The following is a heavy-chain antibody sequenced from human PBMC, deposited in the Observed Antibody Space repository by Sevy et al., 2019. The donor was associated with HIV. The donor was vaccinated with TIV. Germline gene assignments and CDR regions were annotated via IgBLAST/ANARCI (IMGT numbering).Heavy chain of an antibody. D-gene: IGHD3-22*01. CDR3: ARQQYYYDSSGYYKGYNWFDP. Sequence: SETLSLTYTVSGGSISSGDYYWGWIRQPPGKGLEWIGYIYYSGRTYYNPSLKSRVTISVDTSKSQFSLKLSYVTAADTAVYYCARQQYYYDSSGYYKGYNWFDPWGQGTLVTVSS. CDR2: IYYSGRT. V-gene: IGHV4-30-4*01. CDR1: GGSISSGDYY. J-gene: IGHJ5*02.